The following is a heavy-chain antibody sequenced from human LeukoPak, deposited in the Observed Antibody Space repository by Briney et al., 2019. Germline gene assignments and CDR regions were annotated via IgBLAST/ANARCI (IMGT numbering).Heavy chain of an antibody. CDR3: ARDTYGSGSYYNAPLDY. CDR1: GFTFSSHG. Sequence: GGSLRLSCAASGFTFSSHGMNWVRQAPGKGLEWVSGIGGSGGFITYYADSVKGRFTVSRDNSKNTLYLQMNSLRAEDTAVYYCARDTYGSGSYYNAPLDYWGQGTLVTVSS. CDR2: IGGSGGFIT. J-gene: IGHJ4*02. V-gene: IGHV3-23*01. D-gene: IGHD3-10*01.